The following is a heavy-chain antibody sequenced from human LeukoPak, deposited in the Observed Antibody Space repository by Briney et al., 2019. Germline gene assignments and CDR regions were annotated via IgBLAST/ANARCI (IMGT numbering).Heavy chain of an antibody. CDR1: GFTFSSYA. V-gene: IGHV3-23*01. Sequence: PGGSLRLSCAASGFTFSSYAMSWVRQAPGKGPEWVSAISGSGGSTYYADSVKGRFTISRDNSKNTLYLQMNSLRAEDTAVYYCAKELSRITIFGVVGYWGQGTLVTVSS. J-gene: IGHJ4*02. CDR2: ISGSGGST. CDR3: AKELSRITIFGVVGY. D-gene: IGHD3-3*01.